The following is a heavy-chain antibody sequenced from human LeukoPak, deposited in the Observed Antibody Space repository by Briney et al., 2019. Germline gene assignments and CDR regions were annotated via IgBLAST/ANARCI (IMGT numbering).Heavy chain of an antibody. Sequence: ASVKVSCKASGGTFSSYAISWVRQAPGQGLEWMGGIIPIFGTANYAQKFQGRVTITADESTSTAYMVLSSLRAEDSAVYYCGKKTGSTGEAFDYWGQGTLVTVSS. V-gene: IGHV1-69*13. CDR3: GKKTGSTGEAFDY. CDR2: IIPIFGTA. CDR1: GGTFSSYA. D-gene: IGHD1-1*01. J-gene: IGHJ4*02.